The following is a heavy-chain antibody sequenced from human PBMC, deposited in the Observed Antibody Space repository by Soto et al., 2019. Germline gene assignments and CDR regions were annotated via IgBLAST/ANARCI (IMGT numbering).Heavy chain of an antibody. Sequence: SVKVSCKTSGGTFSRYAINWLRQAPGQGLEWMGWIIPMFGKANYAQKFQGRVTITADESTSTGYLELRSLTSEDTAVYYCARDGTLYDSSGYYYLYWGQGTRVTVSS. D-gene: IGHD3-22*01. CDR3: ARDGTLYDSSGYYYLY. J-gene: IGHJ4*02. CDR1: GGTFSRYA. CDR2: IIPMFGKA. V-gene: IGHV1-69*13.